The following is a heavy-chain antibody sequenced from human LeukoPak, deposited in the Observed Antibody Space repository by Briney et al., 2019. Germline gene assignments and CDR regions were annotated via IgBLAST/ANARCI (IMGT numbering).Heavy chain of an antibody. CDR3: ARGGSPLDYLIDY. D-gene: IGHD4-11*01. CDR1: GFTFSSYW. CDR2: IKQDGSEK. V-gene: IGHV3-7*04. Sequence: GGSLRLSCAASGFTFSSYWMSWVRQAPGKGLEWVANIKQDGSEKYYVDSVKGRFTISRDNAKNSLYLQMNSLRAEDTAVYYCARGGSPLDYLIDYWGQGTLVTVSS. J-gene: IGHJ4*02.